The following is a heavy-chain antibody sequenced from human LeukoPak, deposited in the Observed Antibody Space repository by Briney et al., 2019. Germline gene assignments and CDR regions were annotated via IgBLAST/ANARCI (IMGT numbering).Heavy chain of an antibody. CDR3: ARESITGHRDFDY. Sequence: GGSLRLSCAASGFAFSSYSMNWVRQAPGRGLEWISYISSGSRTIYYADSVEGRFTISRDNGKNSLYLLLNSLRADDTAVYFCARESITGHRDFDYWGPRTLITVSS. V-gene: IGHV3-48*01. CDR1: GFAFSSYS. J-gene: IGHJ4*02. CDR2: ISSGSRTI. D-gene: IGHD1-20*01.